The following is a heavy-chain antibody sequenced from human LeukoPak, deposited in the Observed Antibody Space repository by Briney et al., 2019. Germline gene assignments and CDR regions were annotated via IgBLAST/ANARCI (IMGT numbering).Heavy chain of an antibody. CDR2: ISYDGSNK. CDR1: GFTFSSYA. Sequence: GRSLRLSCAASGFTFSSYAMHWVRQAPGKGLEWVAVISYDGSNKYYADSVKGRFTISRDNSKNTLYLQVNSLRAEDTAVYYCARSRGIAAAGNHYYYYGMDVWGQGTTVTVSS. D-gene: IGHD6-13*01. J-gene: IGHJ6*02. V-gene: IGHV3-30*04. CDR3: ARSRGIAAAGNHYYYYGMDV.